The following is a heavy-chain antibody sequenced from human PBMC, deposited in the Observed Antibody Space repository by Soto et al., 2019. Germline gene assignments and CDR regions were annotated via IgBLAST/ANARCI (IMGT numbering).Heavy chain of an antibody. CDR3: ARSAASDYYYGMDV. Sequence: QVQLVESGGGVVQPGRSLRLSCAASGFTFSSYGMHWVRQAPGKGLEWVAVISYDGSNKYYADSVKGRFTISRDNSKNTMYLQMNSQRAEDTAVYYCARSAASDYYYGMDVWGQGTTVTVSS. D-gene: IGHD2-2*01. V-gene: IGHV3-30*03. J-gene: IGHJ6*02. CDR1: GFTFSSYG. CDR2: ISYDGSNK.